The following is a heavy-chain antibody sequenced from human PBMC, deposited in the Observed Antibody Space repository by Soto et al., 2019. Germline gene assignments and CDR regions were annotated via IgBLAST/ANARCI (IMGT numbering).Heavy chain of an antibody. CDR2: ISYDGSNK. D-gene: IGHD3-3*01. J-gene: IGHJ4*02. CDR1: GFTFSSYA. Sequence: QVQLVESGGGVVQPGRSLRLSCAASGFTFSSYAMHWVRQAPGKGLEWVAVISYDGSNKYYADSVKGRFTISRDNSKNTLYLQMNSLRAEDTAVYYCARDRLRFADYWGQGTLVTVSS. CDR3: ARDRLRFADY. V-gene: IGHV3-30-3*01.